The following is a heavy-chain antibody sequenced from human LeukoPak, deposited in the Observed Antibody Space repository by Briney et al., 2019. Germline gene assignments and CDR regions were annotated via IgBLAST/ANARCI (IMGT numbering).Heavy chain of an antibody. CDR3: ARESYGSGSYYPSSYYFDY. Sequence: PSETLSLTCAVYGGSFSGYYWSWIRQPPGKGLEWIGEINHSGSTNYNPSLKSRVTISVDTPKNQFSLKLSSVTAADTAVYYCARESYGSGSYYPSSYYFDYWGQGTLVTVSS. CDR1: GGSFSGYY. J-gene: IGHJ4*02. V-gene: IGHV4-34*01. D-gene: IGHD3-10*01. CDR2: INHSGST.